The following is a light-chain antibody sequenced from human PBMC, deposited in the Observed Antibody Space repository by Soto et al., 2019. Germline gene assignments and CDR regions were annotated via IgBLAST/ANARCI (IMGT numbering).Light chain of an antibody. CDR1: QTVNNN. V-gene: IGKV3-15*01. CDR2: GAS. J-gene: IGKJ1*01. CDR3: QQYNNWPQT. Sequence: VMTPAPATLSVSPGEGATLSCRASQTVNNNVAWYQLKDGQVPRLLIYGASTRATDIPARFSGSGSGTEFTLTISSLQSEDFAEYHCQQYNNWPQTFGQGTKVDIK.